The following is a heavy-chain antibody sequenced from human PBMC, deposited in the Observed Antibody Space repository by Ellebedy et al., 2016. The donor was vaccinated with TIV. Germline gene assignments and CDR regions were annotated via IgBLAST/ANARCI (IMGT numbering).Heavy chain of an antibody. D-gene: IGHD1-26*01. CDR3: VRDRSPFSHLGGNSGLDV. Sequence: GESLKISCVVSGFTLSTYSMNWVRQAPGKGLEWVSSINAGGSHIYYADSVKGRFTISRDTAKSSVYLEMNRLRADDTALYYCVRDRSPFSHLGGNSGLDVWGQGTTVTVSS. J-gene: IGHJ6*02. CDR2: INAGGSHI. CDR1: GFTLSTYS. V-gene: IGHV3-21*01.